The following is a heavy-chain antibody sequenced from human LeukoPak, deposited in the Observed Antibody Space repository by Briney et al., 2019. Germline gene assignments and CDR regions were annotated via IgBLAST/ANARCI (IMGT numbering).Heavy chain of an antibody. CDR1: GDSISSFY. CDR3: AREVGGTSWYLVGY. J-gene: IGHJ4*02. D-gene: IGHD6-13*01. Sequence: PSETLSLTCTVSGDSISSFYWSWIRQPAGKGLEWIGRFYTSGSTNYNPSLKSRVTMSVDTSKNQFSLKLSSVTAADTAVYYCAREVGGTSWYLVGYWGQGTLVTVSS. V-gene: IGHV4-4*07. CDR2: FYTSGST.